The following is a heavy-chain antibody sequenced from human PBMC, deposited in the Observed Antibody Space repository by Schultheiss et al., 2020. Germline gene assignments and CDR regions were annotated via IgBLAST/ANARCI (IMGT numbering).Heavy chain of an antibody. CDR3: ATHPSGYDYLDF. V-gene: IGHV3-23*01. CDR2: ISGSGGST. J-gene: IGHJ4*02. D-gene: IGHD5-12*01. CDR1: GFTFSSYA. Sequence: GGSLRLSCAASGFTFSSYAMSWVRQAPGKGLEWVSAISGSGGSTYYADSVKGRFTISRDNAKNTLSLQVNSLRAEDTAVYYCATHPSGYDYLDFWGQGTLVTVSS.